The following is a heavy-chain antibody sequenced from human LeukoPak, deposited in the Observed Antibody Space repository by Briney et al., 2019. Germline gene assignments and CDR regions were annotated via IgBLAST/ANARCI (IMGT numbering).Heavy chain of an antibody. CDR2: INSDGSST. Sequence: PGGSLRLSCAASGFTFSSYWMHWVRQAPGKGLVWVSRINSDGSSTSYADSVKGRFTISRDNSKNTLYLQMNSLRAEDTAVYYCAKDIPALVVPAPEDYWGQGTLVTVSS. J-gene: IGHJ4*02. CDR1: GFTFSSYW. D-gene: IGHD2-2*01. V-gene: IGHV3-74*01. CDR3: AKDIPALVVPAPEDY.